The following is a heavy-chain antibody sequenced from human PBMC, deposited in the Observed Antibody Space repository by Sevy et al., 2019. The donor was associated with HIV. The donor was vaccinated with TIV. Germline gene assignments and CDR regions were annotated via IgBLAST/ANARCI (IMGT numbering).Heavy chain of an antibody. CDR2: ISFSGNYI. V-gene: IGHV3-21*01. D-gene: IGHD6-19*01. Sequence: GGSLRLSCVASGINFKTYKINWVRQTPGKGLEWVSSISFSGNYIYYADFAKGRFTISRDNARNSLYLQMISLTAEETAVYYCATSSGWALDYWGQGTLVTVSS. CDR1: GINFKTYK. J-gene: IGHJ4*02. CDR3: ATSSGWALDY.